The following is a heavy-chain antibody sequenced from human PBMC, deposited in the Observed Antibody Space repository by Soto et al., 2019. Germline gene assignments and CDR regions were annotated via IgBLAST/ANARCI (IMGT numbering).Heavy chain of an antibody. V-gene: IGHV4-34*01. CDR3: ARAPKVSGSAQTRPDF. J-gene: IGHJ4*02. Sequence: NPSETLSLTCSLYSGSLSGYYWSWIRQPPGKGLEWIGEISPSGTTNYSPSLKSRVSISVDTSKNQFSLNLTSLTAADTAVYYCARAPKVSGSAQTRPDFWGQGSLVTGLL. CDR2: ISPSGTT. D-gene: IGHD6-6*01. CDR1: SGSLSGYY.